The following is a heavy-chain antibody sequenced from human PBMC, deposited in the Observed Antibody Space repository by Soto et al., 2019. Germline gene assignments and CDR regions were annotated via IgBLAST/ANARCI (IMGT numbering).Heavy chain of an antibody. V-gene: IGHV4-4*07. CDR3: AREVWVAGLLYYFDF. CDR1: VRSSSSHY. J-gene: IGHJ4*02. CDR2: ISSNGNT. D-gene: IGHD6-19*01. Sequence: SETLSLTCTVSVRSSSSHYWSWIRQPAGKGLEWIGRISSNGNTDYNPSLKSRVTMSIDTSKNHFSLDLISVTASDTAIYYCAREVWVAGLLYYFDFWGQGTLVTVSS.